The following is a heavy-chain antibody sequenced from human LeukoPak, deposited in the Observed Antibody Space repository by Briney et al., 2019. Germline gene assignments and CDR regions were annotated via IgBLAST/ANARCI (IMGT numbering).Heavy chain of an antibody. J-gene: IGHJ4*02. Sequence: SQTLSLTCTVSGGSISSGSYYWSWIRQPAGKGLEWIGRIYTSGSTNYNPSLKSRVTISVDTSKNQFSLKLSSVTAADTAVYYCARDGWNYDILTGYKYYFDHWGQGTLVTVSS. V-gene: IGHV4-61*02. CDR1: GGSISSGSYY. D-gene: IGHD3-9*01. CDR2: IYTSGST. CDR3: ARDGWNYDILTGYKYYFDH.